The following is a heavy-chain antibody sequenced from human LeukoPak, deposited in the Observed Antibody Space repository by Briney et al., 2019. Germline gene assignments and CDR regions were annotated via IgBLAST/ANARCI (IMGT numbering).Heavy chain of an antibody. CDR1: GGTFSSYA. D-gene: IGHD3-10*01. CDR2: TIPILGIA. J-gene: IGHJ4*02. CDR3: ACAGHRHYGSGSYYLVY. V-gene: IGHV1-69*04. Sequence: SVKVSCKASGGTFSSYAISWVRQAPGQGLEWMGRTIPILGIANYAQKFQGRVTITADKSTSTAYMELSSLRSEDTAVYYCACAGHRHYGSGSYYLVYWGQGTLVTVSS.